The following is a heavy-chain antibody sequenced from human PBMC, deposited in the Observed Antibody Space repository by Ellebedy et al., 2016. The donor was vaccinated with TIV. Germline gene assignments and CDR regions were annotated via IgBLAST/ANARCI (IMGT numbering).Heavy chain of an antibody. CDR2: IYHSETT. CDR1: GGSISSSFYQ. Sequence: SETLSLTCTVSGGSISSSFYQWGWIRQPPGTGLEWVGSIYHSETTYYNPSLKSRVTISVDTSKNQFSLKLNSVTAAATAVYFCARVGQRFGELSTWKWFDPWGQGTLVTVSS. D-gene: IGHD3-10*01. J-gene: IGHJ5*02. CDR3: ARVGQRFGELSTWKWFDP. V-gene: IGHV4-39*07.